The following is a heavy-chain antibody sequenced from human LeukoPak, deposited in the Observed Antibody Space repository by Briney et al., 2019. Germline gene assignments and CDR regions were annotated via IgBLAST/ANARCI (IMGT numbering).Heavy chain of an antibody. CDR2: INPHSVGT. Sequence: ASVKVSCKASGYNYRDYYIHWVRHAPGQGLEWMVWINPHSVGTRYAPKFQCRVTMSSDMSINTAYMELRRLRSDDTAIFYCARVDRLYVITHKAAYDIWGQGTRVTVSS. CDR1: GYNYRDYY. J-gene: IGHJ3*02. D-gene: IGHD2/OR15-2a*01. V-gene: IGHV1-2*02. CDR3: ARVDRLYVITHKAAYDI.